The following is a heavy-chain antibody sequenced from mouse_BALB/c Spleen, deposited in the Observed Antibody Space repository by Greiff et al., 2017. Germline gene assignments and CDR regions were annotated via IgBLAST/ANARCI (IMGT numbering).Heavy chain of an antibody. CDR3: AKDGYFDV. CDR1: GYSFTSYW. CDR2: IDPSDSET. J-gene: IGHJ1*01. V-gene: IGHV1-74*01. Sequence: QVQLQQSGPQLVRPGASVKISCKASGYSFTSYWMHWVKQRPGQGLEWIGMIDPSDSETRLNQKFKDKATLTVDKSSSTAYMQLSSPTSEDSAVYYCAKDGYFDVWGAGTTVTVSS.